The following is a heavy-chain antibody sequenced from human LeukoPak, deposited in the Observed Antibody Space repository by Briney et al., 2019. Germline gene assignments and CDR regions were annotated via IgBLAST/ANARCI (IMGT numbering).Heavy chain of an antibody. Sequence: SQTLSLTCTVSGGSISSGGYYWRWIRQHPGKGLEWIGYIYYSGSTYYNPSLKSRVTISVDTSKNQFSLKLSSVTAADTAVYYCARIIRYPYYYYGMDVWGQGTTVTVSS. CDR1: GGSISSGGYY. CDR3: ARIIRYPYYYYGMDV. V-gene: IGHV4-31*03. CDR2: IYYSGST. D-gene: IGHD2-2*02. J-gene: IGHJ6*02.